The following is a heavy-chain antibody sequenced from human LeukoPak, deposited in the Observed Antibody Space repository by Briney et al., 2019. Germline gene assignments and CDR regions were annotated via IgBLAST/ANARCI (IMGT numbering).Heavy chain of an antibody. CDR3: ARLECSGGSCDPDY. V-gene: IGHV5-10-1*01. Sequence: GESLKISCKGSGYSFSNYWISWVRQMPGKGLEWMGRIAPSDSSTNYSPSFQGHVTISADKSISTAYLQWGSLKASDSAMYYCARLECSGGSCDPDYWGQGTLVTVSS. CDR1: GYSFSNYW. D-gene: IGHD2-15*01. J-gene: IGHJ4*02. CDR2: IAPSDSST.